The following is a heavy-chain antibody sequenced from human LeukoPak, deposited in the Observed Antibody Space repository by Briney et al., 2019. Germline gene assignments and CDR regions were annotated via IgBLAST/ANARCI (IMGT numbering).Heavy chain of an antibody. CDR2: ITTSSTYT. CDR1: GFSLRRYN. Sequence: GGALRLSFEASGFSLRRYNMDWGRQTPGEGVGWISSITTSSTYTFYADSVKGRFTISRDNARNSLYLQMNSLRVEDTAVYYCARDPYSGTYGNTYYYYMDVWGKGTTVTISS. D-gene: IGHD1-26*01. J-gene: IGHJ6*03. V-gene: IGHV3-21*01. CDR3: ARDPYSGTYGNTYYYYMDV.